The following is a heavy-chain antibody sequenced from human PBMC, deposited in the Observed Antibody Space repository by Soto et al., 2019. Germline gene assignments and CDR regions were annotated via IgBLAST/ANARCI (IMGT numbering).Heavy chain of an antibody. V-gene: IGHV2-5*02. CDR2: IYWDDDK. CDR1: GLSLSTSGEA. CDR3: AHYVSSSPAGWFDP. D-gene: IGHD3-10*02. J-gene: IGHJ5*02. Sequence: QITLKESGPTLVKPTQTLTLTCTFSGLSLSTSGEAVGWIRQPPGKALEWLALIYWDDDKRYNPTLKTRLTITKDTSKNQVVLALTNMDPVDTATXXXAHYVSSSPAGWFDPWGQGILVTVSS.